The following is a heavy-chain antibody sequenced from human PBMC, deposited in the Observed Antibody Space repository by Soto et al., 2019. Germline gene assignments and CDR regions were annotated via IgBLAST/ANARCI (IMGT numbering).Heavy chain of an antibody. CDR2: LYDVDGT. J-gene: IGHJ3*01. CDR1: GFPLSDYV. V-gene: IGHV3-53*01. D-gene: IGHD1-1*01. CDR3: ASWHEREHAYEV. Sequence: PGGSLRLSCAASGFPLSDYVVTWVRQAPGKGLEWVSALYDVDGTYYADSVKGRFTTSSDSSKTTVYLQMNGLRPDDTAVYYCASWHEREHAYEVWGRGTTVTVSS.